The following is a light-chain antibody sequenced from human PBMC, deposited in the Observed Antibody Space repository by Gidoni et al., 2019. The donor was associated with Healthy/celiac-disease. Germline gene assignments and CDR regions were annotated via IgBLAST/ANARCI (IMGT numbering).Light chain of an antibody. CDR3: QQYNNWPLWLT. V-gene: IGKV3-15*01. CDR2: GAS. Sequence: EIVMTQSPATLSVSPGERATLSCRASQSVSSNLAWYQQKPGQAPRLLIYGASTRATGIPARFSGSGSGTEFTLTISSLQSEDFAVYYCQQYNNWPLWLTFGGXTKVEIK. J-gene: IGKJ4*01. CDR1: QSVSSN.